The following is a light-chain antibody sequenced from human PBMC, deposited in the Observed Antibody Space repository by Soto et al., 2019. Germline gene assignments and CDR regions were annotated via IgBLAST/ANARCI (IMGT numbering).Light chain of an antibody. V-gene: IGKV1-6*01. Sequence: ALQMTQSPSSLSASVGDRVTITCRASQAIRTELVWYQQKPGKAPKLLIYGATTLQSGVPSRFSGSGSGTDFTLTISGLQPVDFATYYCLQDYNYPRTFGQGTKVEVK. CDR1: QAIRTE. CDR3: LQDYNYPRT. J-gene: IGKJ1*01. CDR2: GAT.